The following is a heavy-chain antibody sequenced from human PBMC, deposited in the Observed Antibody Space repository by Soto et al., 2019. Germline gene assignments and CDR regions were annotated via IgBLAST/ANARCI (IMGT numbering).Heavy chain of an antibody. V-gene: IGHV4-38-2*02. D-gene: IGHD6-13*01. Sequence: PXGSLSLTCTVSGYSISSGSDWSWIQQPPGKGPEWIASIYHGGTTFYNPSLKSRITISVDTSNNQFSLKLSSVTAADTAVYYCARHPSIAAAGTIDAFDIWGQGTMVTVSS. CDR2: IYHGGTT. CDR3: ARHPSIAAAGTIDAFDI. CDR1: GYSISSGSD. J-gene: IGHJ3*02.